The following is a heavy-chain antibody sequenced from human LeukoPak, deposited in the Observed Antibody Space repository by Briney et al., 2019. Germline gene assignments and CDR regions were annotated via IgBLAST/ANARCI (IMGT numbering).Heavy chain of an antibody. Sequence: GGSLKLSCAASTCTFSTSYMGWVRQAPGKGLYWVALINPDGSDTAYVASEKGRFTISRDNARNSLYLQMNNLTPEDTATYYCARDPAFGALDIWGQGTMVTVSS. CDR3: ARDPAFGALDI. J-gene: IGHJ3*02. CDR2: INPDGSDT. D-gene: IGHD3-16*01. CDR1: TCTFSTSY. V-gene: IGHV3-7*05.